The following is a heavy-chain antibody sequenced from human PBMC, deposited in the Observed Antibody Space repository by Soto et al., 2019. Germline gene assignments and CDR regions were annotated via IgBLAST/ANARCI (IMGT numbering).Heavy chain of an antibody. D-gene: IGHD3-3*01. Sequence: GGSQTLFCAASGFTFSRYAMSWIRQAPGKWLEGVSGISGSGGRTYYADSVKGRFTISRDNSKHPLYLQMNSLGAEDTAVYYCAKADDFWSGYHIYYYYGMDVWGYGTTVTVSS. CDR2: ISGSGGRT. V-gene: IGHV3-23*01. CDR1: GFTFSRYA. CDR3: AKADDFWSGYHIYYYYGMDV. J-gene: IGHJ6*04.